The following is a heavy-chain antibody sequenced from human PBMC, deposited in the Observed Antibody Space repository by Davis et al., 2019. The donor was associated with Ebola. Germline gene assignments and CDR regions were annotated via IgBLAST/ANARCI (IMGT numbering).Heavy chain of an antibody. Sequence: PGGSLRLSCAASRSTFRSYRMNWVGQAPGKGLEWVASISGSSRYIYYADSVKVRFTISRDNAKNSLDLQMNGLRAEDTAMYYCARASQYSSPLAVWGKGTTVTVSS. CDR3: ARASQYSSPLAV. CDR1: RSTFRSYR. J-gene: IGHJ6*04. V-gene: IGHV3-21*01. D-gene: IGHD6-6*01. CDR2: ISGSSRYI.